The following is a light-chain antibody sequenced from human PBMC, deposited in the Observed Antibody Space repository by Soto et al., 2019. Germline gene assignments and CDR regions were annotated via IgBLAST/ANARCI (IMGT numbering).Light chain of an antibody. CDR2: AAS. Sequence: IQLTQSPSSLSASVGDRVTITCRASQGINSYLTWYQQKPGKAPKLLIYAASTLQSGVPSRFSGSGSGTDFILTISSLQSEDFAVYYCQQYHAWPLTFGPGTKVDIK. J-gene: IGKJ3*01. CDR3: QQYHAWPLT. CDR1: QGINSY. V-gene: IGKV1-9*01.